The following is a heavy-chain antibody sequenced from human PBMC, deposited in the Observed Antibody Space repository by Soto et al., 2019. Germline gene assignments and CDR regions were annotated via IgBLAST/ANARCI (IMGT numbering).Heavy chain of an antibody. CDR3: ARIPDLCWDYYDSSGYIDY. J-gene: IGHJ4*02. CDR1: GGTFSSYA. Sequence: SVKVSCKASGGTFSSYAISWVRQAPGQGLEWMGGIIPIFGTANYAQKFQGRVTITADESTSTAYMELSSLRSEDTAVYYCARIPDLCWDYYDSSGYIDYWGQGTLVTGSS. D-gene: IGHD3-22*01. CDR2: IIPIFGTA. V-gene: IGHV1-69*13.